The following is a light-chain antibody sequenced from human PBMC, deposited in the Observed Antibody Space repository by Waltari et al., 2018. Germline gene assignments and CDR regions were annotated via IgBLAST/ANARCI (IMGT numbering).Light chain of an antibody. CDR1: QDIGRR. V-gene: IGKV1-12*01. J-gene: IGKJ2*01. CDR2: AAS. Sequence: DIQMIQSPSSVSASLGDRVTITYRASQDIGRRFALYQPKPGRAPNLLLFAASNLQNGVPSRFSGSGSGTYFTLTINSLQPEDFATYYCQQTNTFPLTFGQGTKLEIK. CDR3: QQTNTFPLT.